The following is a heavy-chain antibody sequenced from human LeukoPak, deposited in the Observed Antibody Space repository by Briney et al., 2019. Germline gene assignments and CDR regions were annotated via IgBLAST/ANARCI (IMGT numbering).Heavy chain of an antibody. V-gene: IGHV4-4*07. Sequence: PSETLSLTCTVSGGSISSYYWSWIRQPAGKGLEWIGRIYTSGSTNYNPSLKSRVTISVDTSKNQFSLKLSSVTAADTAVYYCARGWGYDFWSGYYPFDYWGQGTLVTVSS. CDR1: GGSISSYY. CDR2: IYTSGST. CDR3: ARGWGYDFWSGYYPFDY. J-gene: IGHJ4*02. D-gene: IGHD3-3*01.